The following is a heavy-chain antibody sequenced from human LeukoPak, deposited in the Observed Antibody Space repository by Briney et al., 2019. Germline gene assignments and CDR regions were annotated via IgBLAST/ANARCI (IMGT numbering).Heavy chain of an antibody. CDR1: GGSSSGYY. J-gene: IGHJ4*02. D-gene: IGHD3-22*01. CDR2: INHSGTT. Sequence: SETLSLTCAVYGGSSSGYYGSWVRQPPGKGLEWIGEINHSGTTSYNPSLKSRVTMSVDTSKNQFSPKLSSVTAADTAVYYCARDTYYYDSSGYWADYWGQGTLVTVSS. CDR3: ARDTYYYDSSGYWADY. V-gene: IGHV4-34*01.